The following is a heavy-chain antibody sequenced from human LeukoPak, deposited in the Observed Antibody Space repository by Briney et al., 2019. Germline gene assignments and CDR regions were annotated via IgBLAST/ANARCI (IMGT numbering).Heavy chain of an antibody. CDR3: AREDENYDILTGDISKAKFDS. D-gene: IGHD3-9*01. Sequence: GGSLRLSCAASGFTFRSYGMHWVRQAPGKGLEWVSFIAYDANEKQYADSVKGRFTISRDNSKNTLYLQMNGLRAEDTAVYYCAREDENYDILTGDISKAKFDSWGQGTLVTVSS. CDR2: IAYDANEK. V-gene: IGHV3-30*03. CDR1: GFTFRSYG. J-gene: IGHJ4*02.